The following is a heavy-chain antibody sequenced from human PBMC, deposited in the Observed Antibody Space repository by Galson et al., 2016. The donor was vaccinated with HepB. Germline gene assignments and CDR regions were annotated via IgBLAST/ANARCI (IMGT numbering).Heavy chain of an antibody. CDR2: ISYDGGSN. D-gene: IGHD2-21*01. V-gene: IGHV3-30*19. CDR1: GFAFGTYG. CDR3: ARVIGGTLDALDT. Sequence: SLRLSCAASGFAFGTYGMHWVRQTPGKGLEWVAVISYDGGSNYYADSVKGRFTISRDNSKNTLYLQMNSLRAEDSAVYYCARVIGGTLDALDTWGQGTMVTV. J-gene: IGHJ3*02.